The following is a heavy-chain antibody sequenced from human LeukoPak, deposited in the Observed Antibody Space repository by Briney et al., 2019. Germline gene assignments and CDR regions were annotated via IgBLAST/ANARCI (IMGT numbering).Heavy chain of an antibody. Sequence: GGSLRLSCAASGFTFSSYSMNWVRRAPGKGLEWVSSISSSSSYICYADSVKGRFTISRDNAKNSLYLQMNSLRAEDTAVYYCARELAASYMDVWGKGTTVTVSS. CDR1: GFTFSSYS. CDR3: ARELAASYMDV. D-gene: IGHD6-6*01. V-gene: IGHV3-21*01. J-gene: IGHJ6*03. CDR2: ISSSSSYI.